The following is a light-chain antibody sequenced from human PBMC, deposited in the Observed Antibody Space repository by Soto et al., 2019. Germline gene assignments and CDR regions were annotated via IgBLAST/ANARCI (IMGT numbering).Light chain of an antibody. CDR1: SSDVGSYNL. CDR2: EDS. V-gene: IGLV2-23*01. Sequence: QSALTQPASASGSPGQSITISCTGTSSDVGSYNLVSWYQQHPGKAPKLMIYEDSKRPSGVSNRFPGSKSGNTASLTISGLQAEDESDYCCCSYAGSSTYVVFGGGTKVTVL. J-gene: IGLJ2*01. CDR3: CSYAGSSTYVV.